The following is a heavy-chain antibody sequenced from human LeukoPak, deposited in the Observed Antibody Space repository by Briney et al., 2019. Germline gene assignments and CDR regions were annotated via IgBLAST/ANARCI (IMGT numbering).Heavy chain of an antibody. Sequence: PSETLSLTCAVSGSSMSDHYWSWIRQTPGTTLEWIGYIYATGNTNYSPSLKGRVTISLDTSKNHFSLRLRSVTAADTALYYCARHFRRDYPDSGSSQYFHYIDVWGKGTTVVVSS. CDR2: IYATGNT. D-gene: IGHD3-10*01. CDR1: GSSMSDHY. V-gene: IGHV4-4*09. J-gene: IGHJ6*03. CDR3: ARHFRRDYPDSGSSQYFHYIDV.